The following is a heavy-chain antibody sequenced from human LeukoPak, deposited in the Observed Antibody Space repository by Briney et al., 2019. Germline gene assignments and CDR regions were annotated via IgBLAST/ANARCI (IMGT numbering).Heavy chain of an antibody. CDR2: ISSDGNDK. CDR3: AKDLTTLTLGKDY. CDR1: GFTFNNFG. Sequence: GGSLKLSCAASGFTFNNFGMHWVRQAPGKGLEWVAVISSDGNDKYYANAVKGRFTISRDNSMNTLYLQMSSLGVEDTAIYYCAKDLTTLTLGKDYWGQGTLVTVSS. J-gene: IGHJ4*02. V-gene: IGHV3-30*18. D-gene: IGHD4-17*01.